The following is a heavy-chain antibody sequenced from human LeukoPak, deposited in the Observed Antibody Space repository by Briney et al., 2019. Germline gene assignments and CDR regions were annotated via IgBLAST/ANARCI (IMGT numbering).Heavy chain of an antibody. D-gene: IGHD3-22*01. CDR3: AKAYNYYDTTDAFDI. Sequence: QAGGSLRLSCAASGFTFSSYGMSWVRQAPGKGLEWVSAMSGSGSSTYYADSVKGRFAISRDNSKNTLYLQINSLRAEDTAVYYCAKAYNYYDTTDAFDIWGQGTMVTVSS. CDR1: GFTFSSYG. J-gene: IGHJ3*02. CDR2: MSGSGSST. V-gene: IGHV3-23*01.